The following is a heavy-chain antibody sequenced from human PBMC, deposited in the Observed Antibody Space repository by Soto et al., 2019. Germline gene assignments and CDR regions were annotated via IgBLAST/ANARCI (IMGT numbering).Heavy chain of an antibody. CDR2: ISYDGSNK. D-gene: IGHD1-7*01. CDR1: GFTFSSYA. Sequence: GGSLRLSCAASGFTFSSYAMHWVRQAPGKGLEWVAVISYDGSNKYYADSVKGRFTISRDNSKNTLYLQMNSLRAEDTAVYYCARDQGLELLRFDYWGQGTLVTVSS. CDR3: ARDQGLELLRFDY. J-gene: IGHJ4*02. V-gene: IGHV3-30-3*01.